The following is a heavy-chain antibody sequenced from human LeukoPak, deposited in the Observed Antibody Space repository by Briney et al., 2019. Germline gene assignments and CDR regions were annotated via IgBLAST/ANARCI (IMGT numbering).Heavy chain of an antibody. J-gene: IGHJ4*02. CDR2: IDWNGGSI. CDR3: ARIHYDSSGYYFDY. V-gene: IGHV3-20*01. CDR1: GVTFYDSG. D-gene: IGHD3-22*01. Sequence: GGSLRLSCAASGVTFYDSGMSWVRQGPGRGLEWVSGIDWNGGSIGYEGSVKGRFTISRDNAKNSLYLQMNSLRAEDTALYHCARIHYDSSGYYFDYWGQGTLVTVSS.